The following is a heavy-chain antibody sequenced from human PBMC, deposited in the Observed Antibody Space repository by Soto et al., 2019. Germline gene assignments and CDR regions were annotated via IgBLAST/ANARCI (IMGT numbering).Heavy chain of an antibody. J-gene: IGHJ3*01. CDR2: SKNKANGYTM. CDR1: GLTFSDYY. V-gene: IGHV3-72*01. D-gene: IGHD3-3*01. CDR3: VIVGRTS. Sequence: EVQVVESGGGLVQPGGSLRLSCAVSGLTFSDYYFDWVRQSPGKGLEWVGRSKNKANGYTMEYAASVKGRFTISRDDSKNSVFLRMSSLRTEDTAVYYCVIVGRTSWGHGTTVTVPS.